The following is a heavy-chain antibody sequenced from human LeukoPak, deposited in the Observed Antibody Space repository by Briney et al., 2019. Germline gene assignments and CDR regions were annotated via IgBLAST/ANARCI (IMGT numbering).Heavy chain of an antibody. D-gene: IGHD3-3*01. Sequence: PGGSLRLSCAASEFTFSNYWMHWVRQAPGKGPVWVSRIYRDGSSTSYADSVKGRFTISRDNAKNTLYLQMNSLRVEDTAVYYCARGFTIFGVVNDGFDIWGQGTTVTVSS. CDR3: ARGFTIFGVVNDGFDI. CDR2: IYRDGSST. J-gene: IGHJ3*02. V-gene: IGHV3-74*01. CDR1: EFTFSNYW.